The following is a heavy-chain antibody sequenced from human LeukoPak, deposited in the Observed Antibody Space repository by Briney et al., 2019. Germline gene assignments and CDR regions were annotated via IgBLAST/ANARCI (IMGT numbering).Heavy chain of an antibody. Sequence: GRSLRLSCAASGFTFSSYGMHWVRQAPGKGLEWVAVISYDGGNKYYADSVKGRFTISRDNSKNTLYLQMNSLRAEDTAVYYCAKGARGMDVWGQGTTVTVSS. J-gene: IGHJ6*02. CDR1: GFTFSSYG. CDR3: AKGARGMDV. V-gene: IGHV3-30*18. CDR2: ISYDGGNK.